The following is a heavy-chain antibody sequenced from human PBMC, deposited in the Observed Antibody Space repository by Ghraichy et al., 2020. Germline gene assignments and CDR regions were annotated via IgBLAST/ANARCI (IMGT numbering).Heavy chain of an antibody. CDR2: INHSGST. Sequence: SQTLSLTCAVYGGSFSGYYWSWIRQPPGKGLEWIGEINHSGSTNYNPSLKSRVTISVDTSKNQFSLKLSSVTAADTAVYYCARGSYSSSYKSYNWFDPWGQGTLVTVSS. D-gene: IGHD6-13*01. J-gene: IGHJ5*02. CDR3: ARGSYSSSYKSYNWFDP. V-gene: IGHV4-34*01. CDR1: GGSFSGYY.